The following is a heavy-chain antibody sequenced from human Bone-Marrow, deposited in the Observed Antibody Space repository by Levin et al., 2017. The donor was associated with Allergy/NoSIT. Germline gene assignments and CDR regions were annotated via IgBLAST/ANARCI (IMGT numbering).Heavy chain of an antibody. CDR2: FKYIGST. Sequence: SETLSLTCAVYGESFSGYYWSWIRQAPGKGLEWIGEFKYIGSTDYNPSLKSRATISADTSKNQFSLKLTSVTAADTAVYYCARSMIRGVIWYWGQGTLVIVSS. CDR1: GESFSGYY. D-gene: IGHD3-10*01. CDR3: ARSMIRGVIWY. J-gene: IGHJ4*02. V-gene: IGHV4-34*01.